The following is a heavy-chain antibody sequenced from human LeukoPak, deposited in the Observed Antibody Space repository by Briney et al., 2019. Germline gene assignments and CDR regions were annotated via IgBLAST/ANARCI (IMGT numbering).Heavy chain of an antibody. CDR1: GGTFSSYA. Sequence: GASVKVSCKASGGTFSSYAISWVRQAPGQGLEWMGGIIPIFGTANYAQKFQGRVTITADESTSTAYMELSSLRSEDTAVYYRASGGYYYDSSGYYPFDYWGQGTLVTVSS. CDR3: ASGGYYYDSSGYYPFDY. CDR2: IIPIFGTA. D-gene: IGHD3-22*01. V-gene: IGHV1-69*13. J-gene: IGHJ4*02.